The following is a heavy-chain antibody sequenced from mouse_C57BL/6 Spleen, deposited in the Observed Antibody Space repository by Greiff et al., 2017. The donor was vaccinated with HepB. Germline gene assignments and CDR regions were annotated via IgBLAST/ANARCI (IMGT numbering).Heavy chain of an antibody. CDR3: ARSYYDYGDYYAMDY. J-gene: IGHJ4*01. CDR1: GYTFTGYW. CDR2: ILPGSGST. D-gene: IGHD2-4*01. Sequence: QVQLQQSGAELLKPGASVKLSCKATGYTFTGYWIEWVKQRPGHGLEWIGEILPGSGSTNYNEKFKGKATFTADTSSNTAYMQLSSLTSEDSAVYYCARSYYDYGDYYAMDYWGQGTSVTVSS. V-gene: IGHV1-9*01.